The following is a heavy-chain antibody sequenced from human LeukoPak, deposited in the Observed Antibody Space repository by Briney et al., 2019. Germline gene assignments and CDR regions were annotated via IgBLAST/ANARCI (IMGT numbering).Heavy chain of an antibody. J-gene: IGHJ4*02. V-gene: IGHV3-69-1*01. Sequence: GGSLRLSCAASGFTFSTYDMNWVRQAPGKGLEWVAYISSSSRIYYADSVKGRFTISRDNAKNSLYLQMNSLRAEDTAVFYCAKGGARLHSYYFDYWGQGTLVTVSS. CDR1: GFTFSTYD. D-gene: IGHD1-26*01. CDR2: ISSSSRI. CDR3: AKGGARLHSYYFDY.